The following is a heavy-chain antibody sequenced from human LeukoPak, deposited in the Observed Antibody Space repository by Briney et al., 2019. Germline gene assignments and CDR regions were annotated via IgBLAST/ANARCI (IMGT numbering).Heavy chain of an antibody. V-gene: IGHV4-38-2*02. D-gene: IGHD6-19*01. J-gene: IGHJ5*02. CDR1: GYSISSGYY. CDR3: ARRDNHSGWGRYNWFDP. Sequence: SETLSLTCTVSGYSISSGYYWGWIRQPPGKWLEWIGSIYYSGSTYYNPSLKSRVTISVDTSKNQFSLKLSSVTAADTAVYYCARRDNHSGWGRYNWFDPWGQGTLVTVSS. CDR2: IYYSGST.